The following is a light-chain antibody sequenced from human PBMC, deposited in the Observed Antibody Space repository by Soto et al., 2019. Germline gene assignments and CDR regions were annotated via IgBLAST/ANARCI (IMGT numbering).Light chain of an antibody. CDR1: SNDIGGYNY. Sequence: QSALTQPASVSGSPGQSITISCSGTSNDIGGYNYVSWYQHHPGKAPKLMIYEVSNRPSGVSNRFSGSKSGNTASLTISGLQAEDEADYSCSSYTTRNTLVFGTGTKLTVL. J-gene: IGLJ1*01. CDR3: SSYTTRNTLV. CDR2: EVS. V-gene: IGLV2-14*01.